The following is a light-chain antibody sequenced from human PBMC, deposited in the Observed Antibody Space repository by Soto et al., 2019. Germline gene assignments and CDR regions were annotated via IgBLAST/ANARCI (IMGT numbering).Light chain of an antibody. J-gene: IGKJ1*01. Sequence: DIVMTQSPGSLAVSLGERATINCKSSQSVLYSSNNKNYLAWYQQKPGQPPKLLIYWASTRESGVPDRFSGSGSGTDFTLTISSLQAEDVAVYYCQQYYSTPPTFGKGTKVEIK. V-gene: IGKV4-1*01. CDR3: QQYYSTPPT. CDR1: QSVLYSSNNKNY. CDR2: WAS.